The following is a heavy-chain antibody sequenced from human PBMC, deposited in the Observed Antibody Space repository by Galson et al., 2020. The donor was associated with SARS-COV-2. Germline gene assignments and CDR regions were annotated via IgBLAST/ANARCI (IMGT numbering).Heavy chain of an antibody. CDR1: GFTFSSYG. CDR2: IWYDGSNK. CDR3: ARDHSGWFIDY. J-gene: IGHJ4*02. Sequence: SLRLSCAASGFTFSSYGMHWVRQAPGKGLEWVAVIWYDGSNKYYADSVKGRFTISRDNSKNTLYLQMNSLRAEDTAVYYCARDHSGWFIDYWGQGTLVTVSS. V-gene: IGHV3-30*19. D-gene: IGHD6-19*01.